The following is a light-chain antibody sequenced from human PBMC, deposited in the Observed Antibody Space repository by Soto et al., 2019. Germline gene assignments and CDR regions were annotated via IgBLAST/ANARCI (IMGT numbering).Light chain of an antibody. CDR2: GAS. Sequence: EIVLTQSPGTLSLSPGERATLSCRASQSVSSSYLAWYQQKPGQAPRLLIYGASSRATGLPDRFSGSGSGTDFLLTISRLETDDFAVYYCQQYGSSPWTFGQGTKVEIK. J-gene: IGKJ1*01. V-gene: IGKV3-20*01. CDR3: QQYGSSPWT. CDR1: QSVSSSY.